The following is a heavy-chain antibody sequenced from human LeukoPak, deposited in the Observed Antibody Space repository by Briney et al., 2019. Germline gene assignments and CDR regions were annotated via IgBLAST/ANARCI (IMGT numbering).Heavy chain of an antibody. V-gene: IGHV3-74*01. D-gene: IGHD2-2*01. J-gene: IGHJ5*02. CDR3: ARRYCGSPSCVNWFDP. Sequence: GGSLRLSCAASGFTFSSYWMYWVRQAPGKGLVWVSRINGDGSRTSYADSVKGRFTISRDNAKNTLFLQMNSLRAEDTAVYYCARRYCGSPSCVNWFDPWGQGALVTVSS. CDR1: GFTFSSYW. CDR2: INGDGSRT.